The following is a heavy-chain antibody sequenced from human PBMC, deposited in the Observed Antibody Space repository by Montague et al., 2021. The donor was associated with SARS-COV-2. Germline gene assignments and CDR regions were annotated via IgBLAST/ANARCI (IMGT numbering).Heavy chain of an antibody. CDR1: GATITSGCYY. J-gene: IGHJ6*02. CDR2: NYYNGSN. Sequence: TLSLTCTVSGATITSGCYYWTWIRQHPGKGLEYIGNNYYNGSNYYNPSLKSRLTMSVDMSKNQFSLKLRSVTAADTAMYSCARWAALIDYYGLDVWGRGTTVTVSS. V-gene: IGHV4-31*03. CDR3: ARWAALIDYYGLDV. D-gene: IGHD3-10*01.